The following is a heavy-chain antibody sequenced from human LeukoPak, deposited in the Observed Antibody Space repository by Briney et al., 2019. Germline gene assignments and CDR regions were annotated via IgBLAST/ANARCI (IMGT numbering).Heavy chain of an antibody. CDR1: GGTFSSYA. CDR3: AREGEIAAAEDY. J-gene: IGHJ4*02. CDR2: IIPILDIT. V-gene: IGHV1-69*04. Sequence: WASVKVSCKASGGTFSSYAFSWVRQAPGQGLEWMGRIIPILDITNYAQKFQGRVTITADKSTSTAYMELSSLRPEDTAVYYCAREGEIAAAEDYWGQGTLVTVSS. D-gene: IGHD6-13*01.